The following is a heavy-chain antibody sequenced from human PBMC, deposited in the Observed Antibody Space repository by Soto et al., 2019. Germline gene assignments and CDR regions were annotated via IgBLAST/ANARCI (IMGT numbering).Heavy chain of an antibody. Sequence: EVQLVESGGGLVKPGGSLRLSCAASGFTFSSYSMNWVRQAPGKGLEWVSSISSSSSYIYYADSVKGRFTISRDNAKNSLYLQMTSLRAEDTAVYYCARDKRSSGWYEDYWGQGTRVTVSS. CDR3: ARDKRSSGWYEDY. D-gene: IGHD6-19*01. J-gene: IGHJ4*02. CDR1: GFTFSSYS. V-gene: IGHV3-21*01. CDR2: ISSSSSYI.